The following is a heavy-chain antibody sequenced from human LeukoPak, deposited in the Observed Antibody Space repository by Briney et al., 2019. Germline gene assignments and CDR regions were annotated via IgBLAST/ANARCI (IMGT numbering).Heavy chain of an antibody. CDR3: AKDREGYDGHSMIGQ. CDR1: GFTFSSYA. CDR2: ISGSSGIT. D-gene: IGHD4-23*01. V-gene: IGHV3-23*01. J-gene: IGHJ4*02. Sequence: GSLRLSCAASGFTFSSYAMTWVRQAPGKGLEWVSGISGSSGITYYAGSVKGRFTISRDNSMNTLFLQMNSLRAEDTAVYYCAKDREGYDGHSMIGQWGQGTLVTVSS.